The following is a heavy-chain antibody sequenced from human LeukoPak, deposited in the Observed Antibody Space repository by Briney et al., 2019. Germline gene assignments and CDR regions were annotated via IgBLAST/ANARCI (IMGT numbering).Heavy chain of an antibody. CDR1: GFSFSGHW. V-gene: IGHV3-74*01. CDR3: ARGPNSNWSGLDF. Sequence: GALRLSCTASGFSFSGHWMHWARQLPGKGLVWVSRISPTGSTTSYADSVKGRFTVSRDNAKNTLYLQVNNLRAEDTAVYYCARGPNSNWSGLDFWGQGTLLTVSS. D-gene: IGHD6-6*01. J-gene: IGHJ4*02. CDR2: ISPTGSTT.